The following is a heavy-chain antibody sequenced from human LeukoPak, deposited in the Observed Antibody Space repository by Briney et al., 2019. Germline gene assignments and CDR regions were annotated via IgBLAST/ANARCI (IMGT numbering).Heavy chain of an antibody. D-gene: IGHD6-6*01. V-gene: IGHV4-38-2*01. CDR2: IYHTGST. CDR1: GFSISSHYY. Sequence: KPSETLSLTCAVSGFSISSHYYWGWIRQPPGKGLEWIGSIYHTGSTYYNPSLKSRVTISVDTSKNQFSLKLSSVTAADTAVYYCASSEYSSSSPDYWGQGTLVTVSS. J-gene: IGHJ4*02. CDR3: ASSEYSSSSPDY.